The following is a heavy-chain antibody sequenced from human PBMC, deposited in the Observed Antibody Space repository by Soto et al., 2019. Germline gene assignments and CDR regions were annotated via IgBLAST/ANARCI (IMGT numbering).Heavy chain of an antibody. CDR1: GGTFSSYA. D-gene: IGHD2-2*01. V-gene: IGHV1-69*01. Sequence: QVQLVQSGAEVKKPGSSVKVSCKAPGGTFSSYAISWVRQAPGQGLEWMGGIIPIFGTANYAQKFQGRVTITAAESTSTGYMELSSLRSEDTAVYYCARSQGGSTSLDIYYYYYYGMDVWDQGTTVTVSS. J-gene: IGHJ6*02. CDR2: IIPIFGTA. CDR3: ARSQGGSTSLDIYYYYYYGMDV.